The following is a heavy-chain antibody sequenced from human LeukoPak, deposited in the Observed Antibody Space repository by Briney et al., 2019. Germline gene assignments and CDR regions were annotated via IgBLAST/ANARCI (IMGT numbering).Heavy chain of an antibody. Sequence: ASVNVSCSSSGYTFTVSYMHLVRQAPGQGLERMGWINPNSGGTNYAQKFQGWVTMTRDTSISKAYMELSRLRSDDTAVYYCARGPPQFSGYDDAFDIWGQGTMVTVSS. V-gene: IGHV1-2*04. D-gene: IGHD5-12*01. CDR3: ARGPPQFSGYDDAFDI. J-gene: IGHJ3*02. CDR1: GYTFTVSY. CDR2: INPNSGGT.